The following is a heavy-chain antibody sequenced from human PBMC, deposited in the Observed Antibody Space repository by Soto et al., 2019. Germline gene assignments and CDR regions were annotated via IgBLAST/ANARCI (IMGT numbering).Heavy chain of an antibody. CDR1: GFSFSVFG. J-gene: IGHJ5*02. D-gene: IGHD3-3*01. V-gene: IGHV3-30*18. CDR3: AKDKVPYFDYWSRQRWFDP. CDR2: ISNDGSKR. Sequence: GGSLRLSCVASGFSFSVFGMHWVRQFPGKGLEWVAVISNDGSKRYYINSVEGRFTISRDDSKNTLYLQMDSLRVDDTAVYYCAKDKVPYFDYWSRQRWFDPWGQGTPVTVSS.